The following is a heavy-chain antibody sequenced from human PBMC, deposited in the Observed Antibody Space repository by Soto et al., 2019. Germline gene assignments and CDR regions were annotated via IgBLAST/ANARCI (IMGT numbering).Heavy chain of an antibody. D-gene: IGHD2-2*01. CDR3: ARYCSSTSCDHYFDY. CDR2: ISPYNGDT. CDR1: GYSFTNYD. J-gene: IGHJ4*02. V-gene: IGHV1-18*01. Sequence: ASVKVSCKASGYSFTNYDISWVRQAPGQGLEWMGWISPYNGDTNYAQKLQGRVTMTTGTSTSTAYMELRSLRSDDTAVYYCARYCSSTSCDHYFDYWGQGTLVTVSS.